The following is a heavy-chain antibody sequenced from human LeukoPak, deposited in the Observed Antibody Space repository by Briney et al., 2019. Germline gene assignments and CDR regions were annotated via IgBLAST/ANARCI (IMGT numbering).Heavy chain of an antibody. D-gene: IGHD6-6*01. CDR2: IYHSGST. Sequence: PSETLSLTCTVSGHSISSGYYWGWIRQPPGKGLEWIGSIYHSGSTYYNPSLKSRVTISVDTSKNQFSLKLSSVTAADTAVYYCARHRAYSSSFRDLDYWGQGTLVTVSS. V-gene: IGHV4-38-2*02. CDR1: GHSISSGYY. J-gene: IGHJ4*02. CDR3: ARHRAYSSSFRDLDY.